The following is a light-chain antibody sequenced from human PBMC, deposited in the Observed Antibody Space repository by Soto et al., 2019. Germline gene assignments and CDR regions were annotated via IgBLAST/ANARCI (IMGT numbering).Light chain of an antibody. CDR2: GND. V-gene: IGLV1-44*01. CDR1: SSNIGGNI. J-gene: IGLJ2*01. CDR3: AAWDDSLNGVV. Sequence: QSVLTQPPSASGTPGQRVTISCSGSSSNIGGNIVNWYQQLPGTAPKLLIFGNDQRPSWVPDRFSGSKSGTSASLAISGLQSEDEANYYCAAWDDSLNGVVFGGGTKPTVL.